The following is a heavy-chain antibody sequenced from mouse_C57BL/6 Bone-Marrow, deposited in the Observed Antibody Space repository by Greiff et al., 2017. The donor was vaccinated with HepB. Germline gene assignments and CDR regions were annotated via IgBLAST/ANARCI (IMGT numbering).Heavy chain of an antibody. CDR1: GFTFTDYY. Sequence: EVQLVESGGGLVQPGASLRLSCAASGFTFTDYYMSWVRQPPGKAPEWLALIRNKANGYTTEYTASVKGRFTISRDNSQNILYLQMNTLRAEDSATYYCVKGFTTVEGAWFAYWGQGTLVTVSA. CDR2: IRNKANGYTT. J-gene: IGHJ3*01. V-gene: IGHV7-4*01. D-gene: IGHD1-1*01. CDR3: VKGFTTVEGAWFAY.